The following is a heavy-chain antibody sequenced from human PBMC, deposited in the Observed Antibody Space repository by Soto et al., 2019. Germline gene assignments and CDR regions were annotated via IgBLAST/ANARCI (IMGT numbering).Heavy chain of an antibody. V-gene: IGHV6-1*01. CDR2: TYYRSKWYN. D-gene: IGHD6-19*01. CDR1: GDSVSSNSAA. Sequence: SQTLSLTCAISGDSVSSNSAAWNWIRQSPSRSLEWLGRTYYRSKWYNDYAVSVKSRITINPDTSKNQFSLQLNSVTPEDTAVYYCVRSKRQWLVGGQTYYYYGMDVWGQGTTVTVSS. J-gene: IGHJ6*02. CDR3: VRSKRQWLVGGQTYYYYGMDV.